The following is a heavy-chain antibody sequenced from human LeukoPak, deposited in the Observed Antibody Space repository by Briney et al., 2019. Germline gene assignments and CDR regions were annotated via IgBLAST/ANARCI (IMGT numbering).Heavy chain of an antibody. CDR1: GFTFSTYG. J-gene: IGHJ4*02. CDR2: IQYDGSNK. D-gene: IGHD6-19*01. CDR3: ARVPDSSGWY. V-gene: IGHV3-30*02. Sequence: GGSLRLSCAASGFTFSTYGMHWVRQAPGKGLEWVAFIQYDGSNKYYADSVKGRFTISRDNSKNTLYLQMNSLRAEDTAVYYCARVPDSSGWYGGQGTLVTVSS.